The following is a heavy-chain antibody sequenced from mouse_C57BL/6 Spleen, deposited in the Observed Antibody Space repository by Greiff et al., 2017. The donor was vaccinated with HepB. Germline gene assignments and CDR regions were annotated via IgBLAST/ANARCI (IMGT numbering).Heavy chain of an antibody. CDR3: ARCGDNWDAAWFAY. Sequence: SGPELVKPGASVKISCKASGYSFTDYNMNWVKQSNGKSLEWIGVINPNYGTTSYNQKFKGKATLTVDQSSSTAYMQLNSLTSEDSAVYYSARCGDNWDAAWFAYWGQGTLVTVSA. CDR1: GYSFTDYN. D-gene: IGHD4-1*01. V-gene: IGHV1-39*01. CDR2: INPNYGTT. J-gene: IGHJ3*01.